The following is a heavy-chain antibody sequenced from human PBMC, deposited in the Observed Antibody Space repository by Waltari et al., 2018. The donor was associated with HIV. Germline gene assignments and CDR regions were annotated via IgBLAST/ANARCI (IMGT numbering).Heavy chain of an antibody. CDR2: VNPYSGNT. CDR1: GYTFTTWA. Sequence: QVQLVQSGAEVRKPGASVKLSCKASGYTFTTWAVTWVRQAPGQGLEWMGWVNPYSGNTGYAKNFQGRVTMTRNTSISTAYMELSGLRSEDTAVYYCARGAPGHYCSGGSCPYFDYWGQGSLVTVSS. D-gene: IGHD2-15*01. V-gene: IGHV1-8*02. J-gene: IGHJ4*02. CDR3: ARGAPGHYCSGGSCPYFDY.